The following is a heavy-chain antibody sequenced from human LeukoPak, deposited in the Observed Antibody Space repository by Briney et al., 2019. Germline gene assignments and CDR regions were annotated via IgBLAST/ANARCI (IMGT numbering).Heavy chain of an antibody. V-gene: IGHV1-18*01. Sequence: ASVKVSCKASGYTFTSFRISWVRQAPGQGLEWMGWISGYDGNTKYAQRFQGRVTMTTDTSTSTAYMELRSLRSDDTAVYYCARTGVATIIDYWGQGTLVTVSS. CDR2: ISGYDGNT. CDR1: GYTFTSFR. CDR3: ARTGVATIIDY. J-gene: IGHJ4*02. D-gene: IGHD5-12*01.